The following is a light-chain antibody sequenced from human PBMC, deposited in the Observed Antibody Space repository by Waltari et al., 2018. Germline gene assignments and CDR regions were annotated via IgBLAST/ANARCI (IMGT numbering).Light chain of an antibody. Sequence: SALTQPRSVSGSPGQSVTISCTGTTNDLGSYNYVSWYQQHPGKAPKLIILDVTKRPSGVPDRLSGSKSGTSASLAISGLRSEDEADYYCAAWDDSLSGRVFGGGTKVTVL. J-gene: IGLJ3*02. CDR2: DVT. CDR1: TNDLGSYNY. V-gene: IGLV2-11*01. CDR3: AAWDDSLSGRV.